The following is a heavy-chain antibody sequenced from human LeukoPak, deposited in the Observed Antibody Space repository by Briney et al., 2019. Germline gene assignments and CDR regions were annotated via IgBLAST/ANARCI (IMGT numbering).Heavy chain of an antibody. V-gene: IGHV4-59*08. D-gene: IGHD2-2*01. Sequence: SETLSLTCTVSGGSISSYYWSWIRQPPGKGLEWIGYIYYSGSTNYNPSLKSRVTISVDTSKNQFSLKLSSVTAADTAVYYCARTIANYCSSTSCYNWFDPWGQGTLVTVSP. J-gene: IGHJ5*02. CDR3: ARTIANYCSSTSCYNWFDP. CDR2: IYYSGST. CDR1: GGSISSYY.